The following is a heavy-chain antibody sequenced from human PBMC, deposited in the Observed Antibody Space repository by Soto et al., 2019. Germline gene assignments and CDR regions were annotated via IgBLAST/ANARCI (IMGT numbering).Heavy chain of an antibody. CDR3: ATQNSYSSSSESVDY. V-gene: IGHV1-24*01. D-gene: IGHD6-6*01. CDR2: FDPEDGET. J-gene: IGHJ4*02. Sequence: ASVKVSCKVSGYTLTELFMHWVRQAPGKGLEWMGGFDPEDGETIYAQKFQGRVTMTEDTSTDTAYMELSSLRSEDTAVYYCATQNSYSSSSESVDYWGQGTLVTVSS. CDR1: GYTLTELF.